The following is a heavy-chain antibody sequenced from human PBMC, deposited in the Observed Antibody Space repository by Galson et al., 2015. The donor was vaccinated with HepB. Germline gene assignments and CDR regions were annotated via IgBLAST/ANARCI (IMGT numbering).Heavy chain of an antibody. D-gene: IGHD4-17*01. CDR2: ITSRSTI. CDR3: ARVFNGDSVTLDY. CDR1: GFTFSNYI. V-gene: IGHV3-48*01. Sequence: SLRLSCAASGFTFSNYIMIWVRQPPGKGLEWVSYITSRSTIYDADSAKGRFTISRDNAENSLYLQLNTLRAEDTAVYYCARVFNGDSVTLDYWGQGTLVTVSS. J-gene: IGHJ4*02.